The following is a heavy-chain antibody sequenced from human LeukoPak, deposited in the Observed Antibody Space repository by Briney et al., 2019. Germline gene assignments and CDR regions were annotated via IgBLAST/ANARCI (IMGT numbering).Heavy chain of an antibody. CDR1: GGSISSSSYY. CDR3: AGHDFYYDGSGYSRASTLEY. Sequence: SETLSLTCTVSGGSISSSSYYWGWIRQPPGKGLEWIGSIYYSGSTYYNPSLKSRVTISVDTSKNQFSLKLSSVTAADTALYYCAGHDFYYDGSGYSRASTLEYWGQGALVTVSS. J-gene: IGHJ4*02. V-gene: IGHV4-39*01. CDR2: IYYSGST. D-gene: IGHD3-22*01.